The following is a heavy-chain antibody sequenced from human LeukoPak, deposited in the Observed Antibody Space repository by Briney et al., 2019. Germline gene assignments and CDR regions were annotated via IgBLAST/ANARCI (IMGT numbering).Heavy chain of an antibody. V-gene: IGHV3-74*01. CDR1: GFTFSNYW. Sequence: GGSLRLSCAASGFTFSNYWMHWVRQTPGKGLVWVSRIISDGSSTSYADSVKGRFTISRDNAKNTPYLQMNSLRAEDTAVYYCTRDGSLPDYWGQGTLVTVSS. J-gene: IGHJ4*02. CDR2: IISDGSST. CDR3: TRDGSLPDY.